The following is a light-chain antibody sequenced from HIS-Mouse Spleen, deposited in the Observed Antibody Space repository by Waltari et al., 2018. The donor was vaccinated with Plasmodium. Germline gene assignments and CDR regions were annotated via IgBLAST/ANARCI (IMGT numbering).Light chain of an antibody. CDR3: SSYAGSNDLV. CDR1: SSAVGGYHY. CDR2: EFS. Sequence: STLPQPPPASAPPGQSVTIPCTGPSSAVGGYHYASWYQQHPGHTPNLMIYEFSKRPSGVPERFSGSKSGNTASLTVSGLQAEDEADYYCSSYAGSNDLVFGGGTKLTVL. V-gene: IGLV2-8*01. J-gene: IGLJ2*01.